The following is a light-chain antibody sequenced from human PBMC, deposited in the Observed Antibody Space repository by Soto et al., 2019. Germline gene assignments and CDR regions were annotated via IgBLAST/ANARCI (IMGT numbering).Light chain of an antibody. CDR3: GSYTTSTTSYV. V-gene: IGLV2-14*01. CDR1: SSDVLGYNY. Sequence: QSVLTKPASGSGSPGQSITISCTGTSSDVLGYNYVSWYKQHPGKAPKLMIYEVSNRPSGVSNRFSGSKSGNTASLTISGLQAEDEADYYCGSYTTSTTSYVFGTGTKLTVL. CDR2: EVS. J-gene: IGLJ1*01.